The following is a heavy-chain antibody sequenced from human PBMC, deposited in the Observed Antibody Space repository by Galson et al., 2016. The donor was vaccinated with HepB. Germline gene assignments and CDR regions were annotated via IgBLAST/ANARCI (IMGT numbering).Heavy chain of an antibody. CDR1: GYDFTSYD. CDR2: ISAGSGNT. CDR3: ARDLIGNLDV. D-gene: IGHD3-16*02. Sequence: SVKVSCKASGYDFTSYDMHWVRQSPGQRLEWMGWISAGSGNTKYPEKFQGRVTFARDTSERTHYMELNSLTSEDTAVYYCARDLIGNLDVWGQGTTVTVS. J-gene: IGHJ6*02. V-gene: IGHV1-3*01.